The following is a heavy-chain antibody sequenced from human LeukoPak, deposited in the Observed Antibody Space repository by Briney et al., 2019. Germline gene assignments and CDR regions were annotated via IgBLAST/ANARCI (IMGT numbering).Heavy chain of an antibody. J-gene: IGHJ6*04. CDR2: IIPILGTA. CDR3: ARGFVLSKFPNYYYYYGMDV. Sequence: SVKVSCKASGGTFSSYAISWVRQAPGQGLEWMGGIIPILGTANYAQKFQGRVTITADKSTSTAYMELSSLRSEDTAVYYCARGFVLSKFPNYYYYYGMDVWGKGTTVTVSS. D-gene: IGHD3-10*01. CDR1: GGTFSSYA. V-gene: IGHV1-69*10.